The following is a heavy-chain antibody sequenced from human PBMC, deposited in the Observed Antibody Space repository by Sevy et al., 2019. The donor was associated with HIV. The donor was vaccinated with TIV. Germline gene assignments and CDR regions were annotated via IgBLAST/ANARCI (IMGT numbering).Heavy chain of an antibody. J-gene: IGHJ6*02. CDR1: GFSFSSYD. Sequence: GGSLRLSCAASGFSFSSYDMHWVRQAPGMGLEWVAVIRYDGSNKHYGDSVKGRFTISRDNSKNARYLQMSSLRAEDTDVYYCAREKVDTSMIFVEYYGMDVWGQGTTVTVSS. CDR2: IRYDGSNK. CDR3: AREKVDTSMIFVEYYGMDV. D-gene: IGHD5-18*01. V-gene: IGHV3-33*01.